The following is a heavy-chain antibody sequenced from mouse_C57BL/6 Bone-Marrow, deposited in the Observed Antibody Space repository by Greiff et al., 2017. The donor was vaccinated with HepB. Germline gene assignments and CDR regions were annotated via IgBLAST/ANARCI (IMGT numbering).Heavy chain of an antibody. D-gene: IGHD2-1*01. CDR2: IHPSDSDT. CDR3: AMGYGNYTEYYFDY. Sequence: QVQLQQPGAELVKPGASVKVSCKASGYTFTSYWMHWVKQRPGQGLEWIGMIHPSDSDTNYNQKFKGKATLTVDKSSSTAYMQLSSLTSEDSAVYYCAMGYGNYTEYYFDYWGQGTTLTVSS. CDR1: GYTFTSYW. J-gene: IGHJ2*01. V-gene: IGHV1-74*01.